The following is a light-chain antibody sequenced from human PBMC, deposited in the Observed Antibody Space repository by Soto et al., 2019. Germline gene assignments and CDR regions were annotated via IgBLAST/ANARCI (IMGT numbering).Light chain of an antibody. CDR3: QQYNNWPKT. J-gene: IGKJ1*01. CDR1: QSVSSN. Sequence: EIVMTQSPATLFLSPGEKATLSCRASQSVSSNLAWYQQKPGQAPRLLIYGASTRATGIPARFSGSGSGTEFTLTISSLQSEDFAVYYCQQYNNWPKTFGQGTKVDIK. CDR2: GAS. V-gene: IGKV3-15*01.